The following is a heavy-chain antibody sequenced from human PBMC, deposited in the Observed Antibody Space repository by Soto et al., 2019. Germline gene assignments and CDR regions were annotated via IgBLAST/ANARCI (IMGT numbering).Heavy chain of an antibody. D-gene: IGHD6-13*01. Sequence: GGSLRLSCAASGFSVSSNYMTWVRQAPGKGLEWVSVIFSDGSTYYADSVKGRFTISRHNSKNTLYLQMNSLRAEDTAVYYCARVGYISNRPLLFNWFDPWGQGTLDTVSS. V-gene: IGHV3-53*04. CDR2: IFSDGST. CDR3: ARVGYISNRPLLFNWFDP. J-gene: IGHJ5*02. CDR1: GFSVSSNY.